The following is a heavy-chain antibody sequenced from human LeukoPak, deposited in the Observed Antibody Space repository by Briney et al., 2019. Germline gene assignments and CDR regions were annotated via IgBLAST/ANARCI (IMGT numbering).Heavy chain of an antibody. D-gene: IGHD2-15*01. CDR2: ISYDGSNK. Sequence: PGGSLRLSCAAPGFTFSSYGMHWVRQAPGKGLGWVAVISYDGSNKYYADSVKGRFTISRDNSKNTLYLQMNSLRAEDTAVYYCAKDWGCSGGSCYSVDYFDYWGQGTLVTVSS. V-gene: IGHV3-30*18. CDR3: AKDWGCSGGSCYSVDYFDY. J-gene: IGHJ4*02. CDR1: GFTFSSYG.